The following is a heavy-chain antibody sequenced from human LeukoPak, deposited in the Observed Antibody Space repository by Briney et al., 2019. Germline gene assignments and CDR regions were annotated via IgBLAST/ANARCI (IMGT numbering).Heavy chain of an antibody. CDR1: GYTFTSYA. D-gene: IGHD2-2*01. V-gene: IGHV1-69*13. CDR3: ASVDIVVVPAAMGNFSYYYYYMDV. J-gene: IGHJ6*03. Sequence: SVKVSCKASGYTFTSYAISWVRQAPGQGLEWMGGIIPIFGTANYAQKFQGRVTITADESTSTAYMELSSLRSEDTAVYYCASVDIVVVPAAMGNFSYYYYYMDVWGKGTTVTVSS. CDR2: IIPIFGTA.